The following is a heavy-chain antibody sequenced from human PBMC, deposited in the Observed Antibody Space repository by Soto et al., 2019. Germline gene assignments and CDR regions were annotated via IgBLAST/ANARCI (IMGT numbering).Heavy chain of an antibody. Sequence: QVQLVQSGAEVKKPGASVKVSCKASGYTFTSYGISWVRQAPGQGLEWMGWISAYNGNTNYAQKLQGRITMTTDTSTSTAYMELRSLRSDDTAVYYCARAPTPVVTRYNWFDPWGQGTLVTVSS. V-gene: IGHV1-18*01. CDR3: ARAPTPVVTRYNWFDP. CDR1: GYTFTSYG. CDR2: ISAYNGNT. J-gene: IGHJ5*02. D-gene: IGHD2-21*02.